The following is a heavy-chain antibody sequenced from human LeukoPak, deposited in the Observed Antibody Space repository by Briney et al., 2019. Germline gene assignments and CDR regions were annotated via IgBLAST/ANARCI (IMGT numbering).Heavy chain of an antibody. CDR2: IIPIFGTA. J-gene: IGHJ4*02. V-gene: IGHV1-69*01. CDR3: ARVLRDDYVWGSYRSVFDY. CDR1: GGTFSSYA. D-gene: IGHD3-16*02. Sequence: GASVKVSCKASGGTFSSYAISWVRQAPGQGLEWMGGIIPIFGTANYAQKFQGRVTITADESTSTAYMELSSLRSEDTAVYYCARVLRDDYVWGSYRSVFDYWGQGTLVTVSS.